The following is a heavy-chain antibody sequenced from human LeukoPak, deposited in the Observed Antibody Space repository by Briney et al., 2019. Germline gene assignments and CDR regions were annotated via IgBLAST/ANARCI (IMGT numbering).Heavy chain of an antibody. CDR2: ITSRSGYT. J-gene: IGHJ5*02. V-gene: IGHV3-21*01. CDR1: GFTFSSDT. CDR3: ARDRDIST. Sequence: GGSLRLPCAASGFTFSSDTMNWVRQAPGKGLEWVSSITSRSGYTYYADSVKGRFTISRDNAEKSLYLHMNSLRGEDTAIYYCARDRDISTWGQGTLVTVSS. D-gene: IGHD6-13*01.